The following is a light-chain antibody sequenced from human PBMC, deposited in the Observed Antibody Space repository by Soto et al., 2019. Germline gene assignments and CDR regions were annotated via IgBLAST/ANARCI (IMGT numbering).Light chain of an antibody. CDR1: SSDVGAYNY. V-gene: IGLV2-8*01. Sequence: QSALTQPPSASGSPRQSVTISCTGTSSDVGAYNYVSWFQQHPGKAPKLLIYEVNKRPSGVPDRFSGSKSGNTASLTVSGLQAEDEAGYYCSSYAGSNNLVFGGGTQLTVL. CDR3: SSYAGSNNLV. J-gene: IGLJ2*01. CDR2: EVN.